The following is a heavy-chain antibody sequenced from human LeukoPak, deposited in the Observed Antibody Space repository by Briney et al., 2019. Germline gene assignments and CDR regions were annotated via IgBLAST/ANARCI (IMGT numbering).Heavy chain of an antibody. Sequence: SETLSLTCTVSGGSISSYYWSWIRQPPGKGLEWIGYIYYSGSTNYNPSLKSRVTISVDTSKNQFSLKLGSVTAADTAVYYCASERGLGQDFAYWGQGTLVTVSS. CDR1: GGSISSYY. J-gene: IGHJ4*02. CDR2: IYYSGST. V-gene: IGHV4-59*01. D-gene: IGHD1/OR15-1a*01. CDR3: ASERGLGQDFAY.